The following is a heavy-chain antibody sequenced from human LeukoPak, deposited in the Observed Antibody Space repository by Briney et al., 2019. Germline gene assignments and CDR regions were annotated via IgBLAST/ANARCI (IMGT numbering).Heavy chain of an antibody. V-gene: IGHV3-30-3*01. CDR2: ISYDGSNK. CDR3: AGDLVGATGH. D-gene: IGHD1-26*01. CDR1: GFTFSSYA. Sequence: GGSLRLSCAASGFTFSSYAMHWVRQAPGKGLEWVAVISYDGSNKYYADSVKGRFTISRDNSKNTLYLQMNSLRAEDTAVYYCAGDLVGATGHWGQGTLVTVSS. J-gene: IGHJ4*02.